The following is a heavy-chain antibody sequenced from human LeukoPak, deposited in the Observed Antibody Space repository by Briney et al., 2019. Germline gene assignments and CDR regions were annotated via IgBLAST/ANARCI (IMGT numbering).Heavy chain of an antibody. CDR2: INHSGST. CDR1: GGSFGGHY. CDR3: ARHRGGSRNYYMDV. V-gene: IGHV4-34*01. D-gene: IGHD2-15*01. Sequence: KASETLSLTCAVYGGSFGGHYWSWIRQPPGKGLEWIGEINHSGSTNYNPSLKSRVTISVDTSKNQFSLKLSSVTAADTAVYYCARHRGGSRNYYMDVWGKGTTVTISS. J-gene: IGHJ6*03.